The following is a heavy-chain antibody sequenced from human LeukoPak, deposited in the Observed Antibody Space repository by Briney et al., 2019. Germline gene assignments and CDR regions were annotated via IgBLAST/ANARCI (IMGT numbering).Heavy chain of an antibody. V-gene: IGHV3-30*04. CDR1: GFTFNSYS. D-gene: IGHD6-19*01. CDR3: ARFPPTIAVAHSSC. J-gene: IGHJ4*02. Sequence: PGGSLRLSCAASGFTFNSYSMHWVRQAPGKGLVWVAVISYDGSNKYYADSVKGRFTISRDNSENTLYLQMNSLRAEDTAVYYCARFPPTIAVAHSSCWGQGTLVTVSS. CDR2: ISYDGSNK.